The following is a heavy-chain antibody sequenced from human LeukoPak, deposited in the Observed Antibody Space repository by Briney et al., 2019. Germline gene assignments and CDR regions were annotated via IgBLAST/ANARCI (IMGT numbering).Heavy chain of an antibody. D-gene: IGHD1-26*01. CDR2: INHSGGT. CDR3: ARTVGGSDERSFDY. Sequence: SETLSLTCAVYGGSFTGYYWTWIRQPPGKGLEWIGEINHSGGTNYNPSLKSRVTISVDTSKSQFSLKLSSVTAADTAVYYCARTVGGSDERSFDYWDQGTLVTVSS. J-gene: IGHJ4*02. CDR1: GGSFTGYY. V-gene: IGHV4-34*01.